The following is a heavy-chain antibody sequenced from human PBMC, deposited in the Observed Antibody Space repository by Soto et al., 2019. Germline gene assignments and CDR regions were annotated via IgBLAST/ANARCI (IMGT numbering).Heavy chain of an antibody. J-gene: IGHJ5*02. D-gene: IGHD3-22*01. CDR2: IYYSGST. V-gene: IGHV4-59*01. Sequence: SETLSLTCTVSGGSISSYYWSWIRQPPGKGLEWIGYIYYSGSTNYNPSLKSRVTISVDTSKNQFSLKLSSVTAADTAVYYFARVLDYYDSSGYYLQYNWFDPWGQGTLVTVSS. CDR1: GGSISSYY. CDR3: ARVLDYYDSSGYYLQYNWFDP.